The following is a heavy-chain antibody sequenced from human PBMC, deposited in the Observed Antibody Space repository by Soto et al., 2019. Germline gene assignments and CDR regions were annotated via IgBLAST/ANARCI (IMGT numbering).Heavy chain of an antibody. V-gene: IGHV1-69*08. CDR1: GGTFSSYT. D-gene: IGHD6-6*01. CDR3: ARDLPAIAARPGVDY. J-gene: IGHJ4*02. Sequence: QVQLVQSGAAVKKPGSSVKVSCKASGGTFSSYTISWVRQAPGQGLEWMGRIIPILGIANYAQKFQGRGTITADKSTRTAYRELSSLRSEDTAVYYCARDLPAIAARPGVDYWGQGPLATVSS. CDR2: IIPILGIA.